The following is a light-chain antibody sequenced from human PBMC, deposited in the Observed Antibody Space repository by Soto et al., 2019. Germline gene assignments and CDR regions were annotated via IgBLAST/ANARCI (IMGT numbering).Light chain of an antibody. Sequence: AIQMTQSPSSLSASVGDTVTITCRASQGIRRDLSWYQQKPGEAPKLLIYSASDLQGAVPSRLRGSGSGTDFTLTISSLQPEDFATYYCLQDFNFPRPFGQGTKVEV. J-gene: IGKJ1*01. CDR1: QGIRRD. CDR3: LQDFNFPRP. V-gene: IGKV1-6*01. CDR2: SAS.